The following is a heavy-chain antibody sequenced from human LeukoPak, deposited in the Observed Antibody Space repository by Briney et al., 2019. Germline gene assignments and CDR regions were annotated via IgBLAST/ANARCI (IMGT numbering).Heavy chain of an antibody. V-gene: IGHV4-4*07. CDR3: ATEGYYDSYDAFDI. J-gene: IGHJ3*02. Sequence: PSETLSLTCTVSGVSLSDYYWSWIRQPAGKGLEWIGRIYPSGSTNYSPSLESRVTMSIDTSKNQFSLELNSVTAADTAVYYCATEGYYDSYDAFDIWGQGTMVTVSS. D-gene: IGHD3-22*01. CDR2: IYPSGST. CDR1: GVSLSDYY.